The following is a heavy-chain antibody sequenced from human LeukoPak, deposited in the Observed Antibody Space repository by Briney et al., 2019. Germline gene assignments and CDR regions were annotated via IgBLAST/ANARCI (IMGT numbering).Heavy chain of an antibody. CDR3: ARDPGYSSGYYLPFDY. CDR1: GFTFSNAW. CDR2: IKSKSDGGTT. Sequence: GGSLRLSCVASGFTFSNAWMNWVRQAPGKGLEWVGRIKSKSDGGTTDYAAPVKGKFTISRDDSKNTLYLQMNSLRAEDTAVYYCARDPGYSSGYYLPFDYWGQGTLVTVSS. D-gene: IGHD3-22*01. V-gene: IGHV3-15*01. J-gene: IGHJ4*02.